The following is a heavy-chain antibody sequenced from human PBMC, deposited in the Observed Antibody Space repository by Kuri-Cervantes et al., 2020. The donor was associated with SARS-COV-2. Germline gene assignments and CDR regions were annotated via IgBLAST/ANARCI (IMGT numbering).Heavy chain of an antibody. CDR1: GFTFSSYA. D-gene: IGHD3-22*01. CDR3: ARDYYYDSSGYYYDVYYYGMDV. V-gene: IGHV3-48*02. J-gene: IGHJ6*02. CDR2: ISSISSTI. Sequence: GGSLRLSCAASGFTFSSYAMSWVRQAPGKGLEWVSYISSISSTIYYADSVKGRFTISRDNAKNSLYLQMNSLRDEDTAVYYCARDYYYDSSGYYYDVYYYGMDVWGQGTTVTVSS.